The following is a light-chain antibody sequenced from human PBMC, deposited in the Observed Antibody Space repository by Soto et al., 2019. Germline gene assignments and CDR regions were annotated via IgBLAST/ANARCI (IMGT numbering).Light chain of an antibody. V-gene: IGKV3-15*01. Sequence: EIVLTQSPATLSFSPGERSTLSCRSSESVSSYLAWYQQKPGQAPRLLIYGASTRATGIPARFSGSGSGTEFTLTISSLQSEDFAVYYCQQYNNWPPGTFGQGTKVDIK. CDR2: GAS. CDR1: ESVSSY. CDR3: QQYNNWPPGT. J-gene: IGKJ1*01.